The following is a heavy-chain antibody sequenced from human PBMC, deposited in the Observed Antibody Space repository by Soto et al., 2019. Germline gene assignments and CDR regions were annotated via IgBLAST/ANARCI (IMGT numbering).Heavy chain of an antibody. V-gene: IGHV1-18*01. J-gene: IGHJ5*02. Sequence: ASVKVSCKASGYTFTSYGISWVRQAPGQGLEWMGWISAYNGNTNYAQKLQGRVTMTTDTSTSTAYMELGSLRSDDTAVYYCARESSNCSSTSCYSTSLNWFDPWGQGTLVTLSS. CDR2: ISAYNGNT. D-gene: IGHD2-2*01. CDR1: GYTFTSYG. CDR3: ARESSNCSSTSCYSTSLNWFDP.